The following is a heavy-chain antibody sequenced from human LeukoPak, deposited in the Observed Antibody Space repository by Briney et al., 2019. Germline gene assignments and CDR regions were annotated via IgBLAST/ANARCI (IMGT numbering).Heavy chain of an antibody. J-gene: IGHJ4*02. CDR3: ARGISGSGSYGHFDY. CDR1: GGSFSGYY. D-gene: IGHD1-26*01. V-gene: IGHV4-34*01. CDR2: INHSGST. Sequence: SETLSLTCAVYGGSFSGYYWSWIRQPPGKGLEWIGEINHSGSTNYNPSLKSRVTISVHTSKNQFSLKLSSVTAADTAIYYCARGISGSGSYGHFDYWGQGILVTVSS.